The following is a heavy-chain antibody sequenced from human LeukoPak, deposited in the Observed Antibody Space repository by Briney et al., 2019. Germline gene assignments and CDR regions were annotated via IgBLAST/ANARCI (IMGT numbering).Heavy chain of an antibody. Sequence: PSETLSLTCTVSGGSISSRPYYWGWVRQPPGKGLEWIGYIYYSGSTNYNPSLKSRVTISVDKSKNQFSLKLSSVTAADTAVYYCARGGYTYYYDRWFDYWGQGTLVTVSS. J-gene: IGHJ4*02. CDR1: GGSISSRPYY. D-gene: IGHD3-22*01. CDR3: ARGGYTYYYDRWFDY. V-gene: IGHV4-61*05. CDR2: IYYSGST.